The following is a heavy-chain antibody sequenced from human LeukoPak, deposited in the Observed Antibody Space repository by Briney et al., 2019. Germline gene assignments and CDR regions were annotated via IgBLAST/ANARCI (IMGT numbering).Heavy chain of an antibody. Sequence: GGSLRLSCAASGFTFSSYSMNWVRQAPGKGLEWVSSISSSSSYIYYADPVKGRFTISRDNAKNSLYLQMNSLRAKDTAVYYCARYPANWNYGTYYFDYWGQGTLVTVSS. D-gene: IGHD1-7*01. V-gene: IGHV3-21*01. CDR2: ISSSSSYI. CDR3: ARYPANWNYGTYYFDY. J-gene: IGHJ4*02. CDR1: GFTFSSYS.